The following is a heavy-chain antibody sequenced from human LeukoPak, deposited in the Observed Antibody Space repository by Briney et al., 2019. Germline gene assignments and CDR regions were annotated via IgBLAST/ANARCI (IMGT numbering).Heavy chain of an antibody. CDR3: ARIPLRAYYDSSGYYGL. D-gene: IGHD3-22*01. J-gene: IGHJ4*02. CDR1: GYTFTGYY. CDR2: INPNSGGT. V-gene: IGHV1-2*02. Sequence: GASVKVSCKASGYTFTGYYMHWVRQAPGQGLEWMGWINPNSGGTNYAQKFQGRVTMTRDTSISTAYMELSRLRSDDTAVYYCARIPLRAYYDSSGYYGLWGQGTLVTVSS.